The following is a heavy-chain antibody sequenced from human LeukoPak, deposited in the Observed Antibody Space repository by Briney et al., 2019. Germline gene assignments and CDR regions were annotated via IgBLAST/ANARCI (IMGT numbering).Heavy chain of an antibody. V-gene: IGHV4-34*01. D-gene: IGHD3-3*01. CDR3: ARVRPYDFWSGYYYYYYMDV. Sequence: SETLSLTCAVYGGSFSGYYWSWIRQPPGKWLEWIGEINHSGSTNYNPSLKSRVTISVDTSKNQFSLKLSSVTAADTAVYYCARVRPYDFWSGYYYYYYMDVWGKGTTVTVSS. J-gene: IGHJ6*03. CDR2: INHSGST. CDR1: GGSFSGYY.